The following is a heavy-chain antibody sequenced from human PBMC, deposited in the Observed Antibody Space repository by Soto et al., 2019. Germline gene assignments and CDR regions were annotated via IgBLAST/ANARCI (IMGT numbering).Heavy chain of an antibody. CDR2: IYYSGST. Sequence: SETLSLTCTVSGGSISSGDYYWSWIRQPPGKGLEWIGYIYYSGSTYYNPSLKSRVTISVDTSKNQFSLKLSSVTAADTAVYYGARDKVRRGMAVWGQGTTVTVSS. CDR1: GGSISSGDYY. J-gene: IGHJ6*02. V-gene: IGHV4-30-4*01. CDR3: ARDKVRRGMAV.